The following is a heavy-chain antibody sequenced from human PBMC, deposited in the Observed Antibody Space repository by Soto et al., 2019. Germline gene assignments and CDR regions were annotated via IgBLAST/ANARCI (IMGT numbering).Heavy chain of an antibody. V-gene: IGHV3-30*18. CDR2: ISYDGSNK. J-gene: IGHJ4*02. CDR1: GFTFSSYG. D-gene: IGHD2-15*01. CDR3: AKAQACSGGSCYSHYFDY. Sequence: GGSLRLSCAASGFTFSSYGMHWVRQAPGKGLEWAAVISYDGSNKYYADSVKGRFTISRDNSKNTLYLQMNSLRAEDTAVYYCAKAQACSGGSCYSHYFDYWGQGTLVTVSS.